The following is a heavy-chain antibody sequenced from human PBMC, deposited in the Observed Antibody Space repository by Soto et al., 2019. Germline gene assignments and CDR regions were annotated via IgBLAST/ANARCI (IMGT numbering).Heavy chain of an antibody. J-gene: IGHJ4*02. CDR1: GFTFSSYS. Sequence: GGSLRLSCAASGFTFSSYSMNWVRQAPGKGLEWVSSISSSSSYIYYADSVKGRFTISRDNAKNSLYLQMNSLRAEDTAVYYCARDYSVGAVDYWGQGPWSPSPQ. V-gene: IGHV3-21*01. CDR3: ARDYSVGAVDY. D-gene: IGHD1-26*01. CDR2: ISSSSSYI.